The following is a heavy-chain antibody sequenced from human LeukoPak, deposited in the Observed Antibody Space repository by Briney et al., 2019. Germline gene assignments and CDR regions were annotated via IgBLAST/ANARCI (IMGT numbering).Heavy chain of an antibody. J-gene: IGHJ4*02. CDR2: ISGGGGST. Sequence: GGSLRLSCAASGFTFSSYAMSWVRQAPGKGLEWVSAISGGGGSTYYADSVKGRFTISRDNSKNTLYLQMNSLRAEDTAVYYCAKDKVYYDSSGYYSRWGQGTLVTVSS. D-gene: IGHD3-22*01. CDR1: GFTFSSYA. CDR3: AKDKVYYDSSGYYSR. V-gene: IGHV3-23*01.